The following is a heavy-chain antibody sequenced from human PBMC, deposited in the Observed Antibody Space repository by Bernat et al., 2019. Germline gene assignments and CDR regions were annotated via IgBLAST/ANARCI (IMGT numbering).Heavy chain of an antibody. CDR3: ARDGLGLDYYYYGMDV. Sequence: EVQLVESGGGLVKPGGSLRLSCAASGFTFSSYSMNWVRQAPGKGLEWVSSISSSSSYIYYADSVKGRFNLSRDNAKNSLYLQMNSLRAEDTAVYYCARDGLGLDYYYYGMDVWGQGTTVTVSS. CDR2: ISSSSSYI. J-gene: IGHJ6*02. CDR1: GFTFSSYS. D-gene: IGHD3-16*01. V-gene: IGHV3-21*01.